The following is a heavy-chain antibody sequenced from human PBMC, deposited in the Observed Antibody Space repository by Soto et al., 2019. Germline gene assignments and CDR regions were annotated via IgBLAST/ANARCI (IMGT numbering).Heavy chain of an antibody. CDR2: INAGNGNT. V-gene: IGHV1-3*01. CDR1: GYTFTSYA. CDR3: ARDPGCSLGYN. J-gene: IGHJ4*02. Sequence: ASVKVYCKASGYTFTSYAMHWVRQAPGQRLEWMGWINAGNGNTKYSQKFQGRVTITRDTSASTAYMELSSLRSEDTAVYYCARDPGCSLGYNWGQRTLVTVSS. D-gene: IGHD3-16*02.